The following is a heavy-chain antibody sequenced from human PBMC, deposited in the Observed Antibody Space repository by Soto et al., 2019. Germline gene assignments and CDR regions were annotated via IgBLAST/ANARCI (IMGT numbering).Heavy chain of an antibody. V-gene: IGHV3-30*18. CDR3: AKDWTWFGEFIEQDYYYGMDV. J-gene: IGHJ6*02. CDR2: ISYDGSNK. D-gene: IGHD3-10*01. CDR1: GFTFSSYG. Sequence: QVQLVESGGGVVQPGRSLRLSCAASGFTFSSYGMHWVRQAPGKGLEWVAVISYDGSNKYYADSVKGRFTISRDNSKNTLYLQMTSLRAEDTAVYYCAKDWTWFGEFIEQDYYYGMDVWGQGTTVTVSS.